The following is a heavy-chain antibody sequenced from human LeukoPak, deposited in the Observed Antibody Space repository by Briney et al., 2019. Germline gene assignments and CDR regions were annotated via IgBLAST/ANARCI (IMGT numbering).Heavy chain of an antibody. CDR2: INHSGST. Sequence: SETLSLTCAVYGGSFSGYYWSWNRQPPGKGLEWIGEINHSGSTNYNPSLKSRVTISVDTSKNQFSLKLSSVTAADTAVYYCARGRYDFWSGYSNYFDYWGQGTLVTVSS. D-gene: IGHD3-3*01. CDR3: ARGRYDFWSGYSNYFDY. J-gene: IGHJ4*02. V-gene: IGHV4-34*01. CDR1: GGSFSGYY.